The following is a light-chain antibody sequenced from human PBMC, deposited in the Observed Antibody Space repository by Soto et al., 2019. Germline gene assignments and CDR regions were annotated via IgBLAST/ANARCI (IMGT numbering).Light chain of an antibody. CDR3: CADAGRSTYV. Sequence: CVRTRAASGSGAPVRGISISLPRNSRYVGSYNFVSWYQQHPGEVPKVMIYEVSKRPSGVSDRFSGSKSGNTASLTISGLQAEDEADYYCCADAGRSTYVFGTGTKVTVL. V-gene: IGLV2-23*02. CDR1: SRYVGSYNF. J-gene: IGLJ1*01. CDR2: EVS.